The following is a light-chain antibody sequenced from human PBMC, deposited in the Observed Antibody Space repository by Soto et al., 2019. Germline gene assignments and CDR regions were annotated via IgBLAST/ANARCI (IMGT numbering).Light chain of an antibody. CDR3: NQANNAPFT. J-gene: IGKJ3*01. Sequence: IQMTQSPSPVSASVGDRVTVTCRASQYISTWLAWYQHKPGKAPKLLSYAAYCLQSGVPSWFSGSGSCTDFTLTISSLQPEDFATYYCNQANNAPFTFGLGTIVDIK. V-gene: IGKV1D-12*01. CDR2: AAY. CDR1: QYISTW.